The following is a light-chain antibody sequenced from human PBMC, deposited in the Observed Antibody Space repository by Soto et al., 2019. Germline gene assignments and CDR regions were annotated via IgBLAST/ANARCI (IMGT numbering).Light chain of an antibody. CDR3: SSYAGSNIPVV. J-gene: IGLJ2*01. CDR1: SSDVGGYNC. V-gene: IGLV2-8*01. CDR2: EVS. Sequence: QSALTQPPSASGSPGQSVTISCTGTSSDVGGYNCVSWYQQHPGKAPKPMIYEVSKRPSGVPDRFSGSKSGNTASLTVSGLQAEDEADYYCSSYAGSNIPVVFGGGTKLTVL.